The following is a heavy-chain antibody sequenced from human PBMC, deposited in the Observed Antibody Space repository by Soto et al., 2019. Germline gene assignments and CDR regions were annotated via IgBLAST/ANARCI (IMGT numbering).Heavy chain of an antibody. CDR2: IYHSGST. CDR3: ARGDPTRGYFDY. J-gene: IGHJ4*02. Sequence: SETLSLTCAVSGGSISSGGYSWSWIRQPPGKGLEWIGYIYHSGSTYYNPSLKSRVTISVDRSKNQFSLKLSSVTAADTAVYYCARGDPTRGYFDYWGQGTLVTVSS. CDR1: GGSISSGGYS. V-gene: IGHV4-30-2*01. D-gene: IGHD1-26*01.